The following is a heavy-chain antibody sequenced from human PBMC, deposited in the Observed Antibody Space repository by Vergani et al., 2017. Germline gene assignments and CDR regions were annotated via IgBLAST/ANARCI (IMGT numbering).Heavy chain of an antibody. CDR2: MNPNSGNT. Sequence: QVQLVQSGAEVKKPGASVKVSCKASGYTFTSYDINWVRQATGQGLEWMGWMNPNSGNTGYAQKFQGRITMTSDTSMSTAYMELSRLRSDDTAVYFCTKTLMSTSSWYADNWFDPWGQGTLVTVSS. CDR1: GYTFTSYD. D-gene: IGHD6-13*01. J-gene: IGHJ5*02. CDR3: TKTLMSTSSWYADNWFDP. V-gene: IGHV1-8*01.